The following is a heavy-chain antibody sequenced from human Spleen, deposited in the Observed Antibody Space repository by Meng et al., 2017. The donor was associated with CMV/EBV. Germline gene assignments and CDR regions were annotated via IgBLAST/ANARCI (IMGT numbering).Heavy chain of an antibody. Sequence: SGYTFTSYGISWVRQAPGQGLEWMGWISGYNGNIKYAQKLQGRVSVTADTSTNTAYLELRSLRSDDAAVYFCARDSRDSSSSGYLDYWGQGTLVTVSS. V-gene: IGHV1-18*01. J-gene: IGHJ4*02. CDR2: ISGYNGNI. D-gene: IGHD6-6*01. CDR3: ARDSRDSSSSGYLDY. CDR1: GYTFTSYG.